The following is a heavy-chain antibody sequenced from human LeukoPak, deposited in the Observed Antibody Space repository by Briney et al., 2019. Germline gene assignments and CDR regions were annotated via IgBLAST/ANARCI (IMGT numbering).Heavy chain of an antibody. J-gene: IGHJ4*02. D-gene: IGHD3-16*01. CDR2: ISGSGGNT. V-gene: IGHV3-23*01. CDR1: GFTFSIYA. CDR3: ARALYDYVWGSYNY. Sequence: GGSLRLSCAASGFTFSIYAMSWVRQAPGKGLEWVSAISGSGGNTYYADSVKGRFTISRDNAKNSLYLQMNSLRAEDTAVYYCARALYDYVWGSYNYWGQGTLVTVSS.